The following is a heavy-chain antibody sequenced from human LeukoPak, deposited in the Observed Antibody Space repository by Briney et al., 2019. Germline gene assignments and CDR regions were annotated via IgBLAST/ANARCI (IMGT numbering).Heavy chain of an antibody. CDR1: GFTFSSYG. CDR2: ISSSSSYI. D-gene: IGHD2-2*01. Sequence: GGSLRLSCAASGFTFSSYGMSWVRQAPGKGLDWVSSISSSSSYIYYADSVKSRFTISRDNAKNSLYLQMNSLRAEDTAVYYCARAGVPETPVWGQGTLVTVSS. CDR3: ARAGVPETPV. V-gene: IGHV3-21*01. J-gene: IGHJ4*02.